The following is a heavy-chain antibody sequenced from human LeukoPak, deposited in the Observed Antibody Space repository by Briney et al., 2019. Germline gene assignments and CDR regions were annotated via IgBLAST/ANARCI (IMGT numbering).Heavy chain of an antibody. CDR1: GGSISSSSYY. J-gene: IGHJ4*02. CDR2: IYYSGST. Sequence: SGTLSLTCTVSGGSISSSSYYWGWIRQPPGKGLEWIGSIYYSGSTYYNPSLKSRVTISVDTSKNQFSLKLSSVTAADTAVYYCASPYYYDSSGYYYFDYWGQGTLVTVSS. V-gene: IGHV4-39*01. CDR3: ASPYYYDSSGYYYFDY. D-gene: IGHD3-22*01.